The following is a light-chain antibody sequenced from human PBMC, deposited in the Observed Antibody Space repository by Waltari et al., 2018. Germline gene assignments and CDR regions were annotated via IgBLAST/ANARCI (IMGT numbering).Light chain of an antibody. V-gene: IGKV3-20*01. CDR3: QQYGTPPHT. CDR1: QSVTNDH. J-gene: IGKJ4*01. Sequence: EIVLTQSQGTLSLSPGERATLSCRASQSVTNDHFAWYQQKPGQAPRFLMYDASTRATGVPDRFSGSGSGTDFTLTISRVEPEDFAMYYCQQYGTPPHTFGGGTKVEF. CDR2: DAS.